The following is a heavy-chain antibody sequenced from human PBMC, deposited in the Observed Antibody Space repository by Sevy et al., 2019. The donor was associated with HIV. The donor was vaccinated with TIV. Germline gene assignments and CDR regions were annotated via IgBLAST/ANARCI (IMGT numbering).Heavy chain of an antibody. CDR3: ARGGYYYDSSGYRSHSYYYYGMDV. V-gene: IGHV3-53*01. CDR2: IYSGGST. D-gene: IGHD3-22*01. CDR1: GFTVSSNY. J-gene: IGHJ6*02. Sequence: GGSLRLSCAASGFTVSSNYMSWVRQAPGKGLEWDSVIYSGGSTYYADSVKGWFTIPRDNSKNTLYLQVNGLRAEDTAVYYCARGGYYYDSSGYRSHSYYYYGMDVWGQGTTVTVSS.